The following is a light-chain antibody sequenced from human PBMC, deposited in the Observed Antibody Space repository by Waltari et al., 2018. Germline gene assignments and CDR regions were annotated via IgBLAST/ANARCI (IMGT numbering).Light chain of an antibody. CDR2: KNN. V-gene: IGLV1-47*01. CDR1: LPNIGGNF. CDR3: AAWDDNLTGPL. J-gene: IGLJ3*02. Sequence: SVLTQPPSASGTPGQTVTIPCSGSLPNIGGNFFSWYQQLPGLAPQLHINKNNQRPSGVPDRFSGSKSGTSASLAISGLRSDDEAEYYCAAWDDNLTGPLFGGGTKVTVL.